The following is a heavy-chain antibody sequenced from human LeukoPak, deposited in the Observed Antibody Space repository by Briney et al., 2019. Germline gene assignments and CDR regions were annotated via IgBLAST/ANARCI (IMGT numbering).Heavy chain of an antibody. CDR1: GFIFSNYG. D-gene: IGHD3-10*01. V-gene: IGHV3-30*02. CDR3: AREGLDSGSHFSAWFDP. Sequence: GGSLRLSCAASGFIFSNYGMHWVRQTPGKGLEWVAFIRYDGSNKYYADSVKGRFTISRDNSKNTLYVQMNSLRPEDTAVYYCAREGLDSGSHFSAWFDPWGQGTLVTVSS. J-gene: IGHJ5*02. CDR2: IRYDGSNK.